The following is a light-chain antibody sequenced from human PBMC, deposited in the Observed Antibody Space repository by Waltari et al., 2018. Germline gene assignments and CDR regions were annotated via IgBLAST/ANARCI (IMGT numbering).Light chain of an antibody. CDR1: SSDVGAYNY. Sequence: QSALTQPRSVSASPGQSVTLSCTGSSSDVGAYNYFSWYQQHPGKAPKLIIYDVTDRPSGVPDRFSGSKSGNTASLTISGLQSEDEADYYCCSYAGRSIFGLFGGGTKLTVL. J-gene: IGLJ2*01. V-gene: IGLV2-11*01. CDR2: DVT. CDR3: CSYAGRSIFGL.